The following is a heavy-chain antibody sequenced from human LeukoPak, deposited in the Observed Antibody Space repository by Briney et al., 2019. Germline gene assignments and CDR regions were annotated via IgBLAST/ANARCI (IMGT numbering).Heavy chain of an antibody. CDR3: ARERYDSSGYYKAIDY. D-gene: IGHD3-22*01. CDR1: GGSFSGYY. Sequence: SETLSLTCAVYGGSFSGYYWSWIRQPPGKGLEWIGEINHSGSTNYNPSLKSRVTTSVDTSKNQFSLKLSSVTAADTAVYYCARERYDSSGYYKAIDYWGQGTLVTVSS. CDR2: INHSGST. J-gene: IGHJ4*02. V-gene: IGHV4-34*01.